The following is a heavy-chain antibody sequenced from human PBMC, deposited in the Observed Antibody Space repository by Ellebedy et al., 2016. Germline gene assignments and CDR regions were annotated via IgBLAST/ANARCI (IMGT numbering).Heavy chain of an antibody. CDR2: ISGGGSST. D-gene: IGHD2-2*01. V-gene: IGHV3-23*01. J-gene: IGHJ3*02. CDR1: GFSFIDYA. Sequence: GESLKISXAASGFSFIDYAMTWVRQPPGKGLEWVSGISGGGSSTSYADSVKGRFTTSRDNSKNTLYLQMNSLRGEDTALYYCAKFSSTSCYGAFDIWGQGTMVTVSS. CDR3: AKFSSTSCYGAFDI.